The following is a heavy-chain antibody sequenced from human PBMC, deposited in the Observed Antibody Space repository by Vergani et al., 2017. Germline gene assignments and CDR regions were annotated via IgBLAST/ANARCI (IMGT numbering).Heavy chain of an antibody. D-gene: IGHD1-7*01. J-gene: IGHJ6*03. CDR3: ARAQYNWNYYLYYYYDYMDV. CDR1: GYTFTSYD. V-gene: IGHV1-8*01. Sequence: QVQLVQSGAEVKKPGASVKVSCKASGYTFTSYDINWVRQATGQGLEWMGWMNPNSGNTGYAQKFQGRVTMTRNTSISTAYMELSSLRSEDTAVYYCARAQYNWNYYLYYYYDYMDVWGKGTTVTVSS. CDR2: MNPNSGNT.